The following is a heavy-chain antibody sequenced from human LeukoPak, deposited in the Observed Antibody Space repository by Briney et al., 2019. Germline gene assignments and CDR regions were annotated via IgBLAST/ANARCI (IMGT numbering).Heavy chain of an antibody. CDR2: IIPIFGTA. J-gene: IGHJ3*02. V-gene: IGHV1-69*13. D-gene: IGHD3-3*01. CDR3: AREALNYDFWSGYYLGDAFDI. Sequence: GASVKVSCKASGGTFSSYAISRVRQAPGQGLEWMGGIIPIFGTANYAQKFQGRVTITADESTSTAYMELSSLRSEDTAVYYCAREALNYDFWSGYYLGDAFDIWGQGTMVTVSS. CDR1: GGTFSSYA.